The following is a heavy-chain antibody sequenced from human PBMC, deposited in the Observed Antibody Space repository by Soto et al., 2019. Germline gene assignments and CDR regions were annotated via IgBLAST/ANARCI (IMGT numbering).Heavy chain of an antibody. V-gene: IGHV4-39*02. CDR3: ARDKAKEGIAAAVRNFQH. D-gene: IGHD6-13*01. Sequence: SETLSLTCTVSGGSISSSTYYWGWMRQPPGKGLEWIASFFIGGNTYYNPSLKSRVTISVDTSKNQFSLKLSSVTAADTAVYYCARDKAKEGIAAAVRNFQHWGQGTLVTVSS. CDR1: GGSISSSTYY. J-gene: IGHJ1*01. CDR2: FFIGGNT.